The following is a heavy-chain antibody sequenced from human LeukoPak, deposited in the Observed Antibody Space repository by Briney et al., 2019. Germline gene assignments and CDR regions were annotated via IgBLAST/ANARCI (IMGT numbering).Heavy chain of an antibody. Sequence: SETLSLTCTVSGGSISSSSYYWGWIRQPPGKGLEWIGSIYYSGSTCYNPSLKSRVTISVDTSKNQFSLKLSSVTAADTAVYYCARQVKLGIAAAGTSWFDPWGQGTLVTVSS. CDR2: IYYSGST. V-gene: IGHV4-39*01. J-gene: IGHJ5*02. CDR3: ARQVKLGIAAAGTSWFDP. CDR1: GGSISSSSYY. D-gene: IGHD6-13*01.